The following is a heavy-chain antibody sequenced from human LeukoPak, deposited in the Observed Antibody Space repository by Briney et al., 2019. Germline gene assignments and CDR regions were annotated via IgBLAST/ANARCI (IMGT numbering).Heavy chain of an antibody. V-gene: IGHV4-4*07. CDR3: ARHWLDSGTPDRFDY. J-gene: IGHJ4*02. CDR1: GGSISSYY. D-gene: IGHD3-10*01. Sequence: SETLSLTCTVSGGSISSYYWSWIRQPAGKGLEWIGRIYTSGSTNYNPSLKSRVTISVDRSKNQFSLKVSSVTAADTAVYYCARHWLDSGTPDRFDYWGRGTLVTVSS. CDR2: IYTSGST.